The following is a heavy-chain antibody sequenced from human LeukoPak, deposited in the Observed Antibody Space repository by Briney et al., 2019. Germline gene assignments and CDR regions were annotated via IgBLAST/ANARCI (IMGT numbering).Heavy chain of an antibody. Sequence: GASVKVSCKASGYTFTSYYMHWVRQAPGQGLEWMGIINPSGGSTSYAQKFQGRVTMTRDTSTSTVYMELSSLRSEDTAVYYCARYSSSSVYYYGMDVWGQGTTVIVSS. CDR1: GYTFTSYY. J-gene: IGHJ6*02. CDR2: INPSGGST. V-gene: IGHV1-46*03. CDR3: ARYSSSSVYYYGMDV. D-gene: IGHD6-6*01.